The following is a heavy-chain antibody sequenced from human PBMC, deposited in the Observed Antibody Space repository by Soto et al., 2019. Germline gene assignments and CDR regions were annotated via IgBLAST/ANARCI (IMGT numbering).Heavy chain of an antibody. CDR3: AAAYYDILTGSGAFDI. Sequence: GAPVKVSCKASGFTFTSSAVQWVRQARGQRLEWIGWIVVGSGNTNYAQKFQERVTITRDMSTSTAYMELSSLRSEDTAVYYCAAAYYDILTGSGAFDIWGQGTMVTVS. CDR1: GFTFTSSA. V-gene: IGHV1-58*01. D-gene: IGHD3-9*01. J-gene: IGHJ3*02. CDR2: IVVGSGNT.